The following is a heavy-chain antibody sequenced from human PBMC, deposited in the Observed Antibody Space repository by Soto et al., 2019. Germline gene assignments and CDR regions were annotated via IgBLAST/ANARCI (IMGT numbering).Heavy chain of an antibody. CDR1: GYTFTYYG. V-gene: IGHV1-18*01. J-gene: IGHJ5*02. CDR3: ASDGDEEANFDL. Sequence: QVQLMQSGAEVKKPGASVKVSCKASGYTFTYYGISWVRQAPGQGLEWMGWINGYNGYTNYAQNFQGRVTMATDTYTNTAYMELRSLRSDDTSIYYCASDGDEEANFDLWGQGTLVTVSS. D-gene: IGHD4-17*01. CDR2: INGYNGYT.